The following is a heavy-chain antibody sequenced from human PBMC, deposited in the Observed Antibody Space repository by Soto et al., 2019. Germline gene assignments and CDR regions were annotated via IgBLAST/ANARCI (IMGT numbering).Heavy chain of an antibody. V-gene: IGHV1-18*01. CDR3: ARDDTIAVAGTSAFDI. J-gene: IGHJ3*02. CDR2: ISAYNGNT. Sequence: VASVKVSCKASGYTFTSYGISWVRQAPGQGLEWMGWISAYNGNTNYAQKLQGRVTMTTDTSTSTAYMELRSLRSDDTAVYYCARDDTIAVAGTSAFDIWGQGTMVTVSS. D-gene: IGHD6-19*01. CDR1: GYTFTSYG.